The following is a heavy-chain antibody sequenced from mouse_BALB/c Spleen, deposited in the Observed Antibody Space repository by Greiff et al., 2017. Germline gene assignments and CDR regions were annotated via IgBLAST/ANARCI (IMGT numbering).Heavy chain of an antibody. V-gene: IGHV5-6-3*01. CDR1: GFTFSSYG. Sequence: EVKVVESGGGLVQPGGSLKLSCAASGFTFSSYGMSWVRQTPDKRLELVATINSNGGSTYYPDSVKGRFTISRDNAKNTLYLQMSSLKSEDTAMYYCARDGGNYVYYFDYWGQGTTLTVSS. D-gene: IGHD1-1*02. CDR3: ARDGGNYVYYFDY. J-gene: IGHJ2*01. CDR2: INSNGGST.